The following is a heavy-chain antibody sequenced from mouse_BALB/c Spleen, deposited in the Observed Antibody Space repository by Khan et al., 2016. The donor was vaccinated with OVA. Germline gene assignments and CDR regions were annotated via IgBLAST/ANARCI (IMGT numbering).Heavy chain of an antibody. CDR1: GYTFTNHH. Sequence: VQLQESGAELVRPGASVKISYKAFGYTFTNHHINWVNQRPGQGLDWIGYISPFNDFTSYNMKLKGKATLTVDKSFSKAYMELSSLTSEDSAVYFCARGNYGSPMDYWGQGTSVTVSS. J-gene: IGHJ4*01. D-gene: IGHD1-1*01. CDR3: ARGNYGSPMDY. V-gene: IGHV1-77*01. CDR2: ISPFNDFT.